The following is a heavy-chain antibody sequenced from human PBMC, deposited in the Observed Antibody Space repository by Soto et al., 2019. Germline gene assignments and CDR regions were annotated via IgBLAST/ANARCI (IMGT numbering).Heavy chain of an antibody. D-gene: IGHD4-17*01. V-gene: IGHV3-7*01. J-gene: IGHJ4*02. CDR2: IKEDGSEQ. CDR1: GFNFRRYW. CDR3: ARDPTASYGDSLLFDY. Sequence: EVQLVESGGGLVQPGGSLRLSCAASGFNFRRYWMSWVRQARGKGLEWVANIKEDGSEQYYVDSVKGRFTIFRDNAKNSLSLQMNSLRAEDTAIYYCARDPTASYGDSLLFDYWGQGTLVIVSS.